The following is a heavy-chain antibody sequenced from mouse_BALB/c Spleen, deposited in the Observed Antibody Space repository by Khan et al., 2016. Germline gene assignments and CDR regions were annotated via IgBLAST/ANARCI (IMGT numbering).Heavy chain of an antibody. D-gene: IGHD2-14*01. CDR2: INTYTGEP. J-gene: IGHJ3*01. Sequence: QIQLVQSGPELKKPGETVKISCKASGYTFTNYGMNWVKQGPGKGLKWMGWINTYTGEPTYADDFKGRFAFSLETSASTAYLQINNLKNEDMATYFCARKHYRYDGFAYWGQGTLVTVSA. CDR1: GYTFTNYG. V-gene: IGHV9-1*02. CDR3: ARKHYRYDGFAY.